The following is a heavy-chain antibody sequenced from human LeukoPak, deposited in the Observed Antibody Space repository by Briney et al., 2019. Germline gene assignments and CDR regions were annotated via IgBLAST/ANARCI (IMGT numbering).Heavy chain of an antibody. Sequence: SETLSLTCAVYGGSFSGYYWSWIRQPPGKGLEWIGEINHSGSTNYNPSLKSRVTISVDTSKNQFSLKLSSVTAADTAAYYCAGSTLNYWGQGTLVTVSS. CDR1: GGSFSGYY. V-gene: IGHV4-34*01. D-gene: IGHD3-10*01. CDR3: AGSTLNY. CDR2: INHSGST. J-gene: IGHJ4*02.